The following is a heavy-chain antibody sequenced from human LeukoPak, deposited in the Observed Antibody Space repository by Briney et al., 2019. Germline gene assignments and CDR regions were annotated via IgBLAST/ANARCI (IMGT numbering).Heavy chain of an antibody. V-gene: IGHV4-39*01. Sequence: ETLRLTCTVSGGSISSSSYYWGCIRQPPGKGLEWIGSIYYSGSTYYNPTLKSRVTISVDTSKNQFSLKRSSVTAAATAVYYCASPGARPSFDYWGQGTLVTVSS. CDR2: IYYSGST. CDR3: ASPGARPSFDY. J-gene: IGHJ4*01. D-gene: IGHD6-6*01. CDR1: GGSISSSSYY.